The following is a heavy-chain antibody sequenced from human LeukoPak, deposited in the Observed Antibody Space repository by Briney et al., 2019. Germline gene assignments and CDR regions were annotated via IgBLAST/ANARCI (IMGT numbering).Heavy chain of an antibody. CDR3: ARIMTTVTTRDY. Sequence: ASVKVSCKASGYTFTGYYMHWVRQAPGQGLEWMGRINPNSGGTNYAQKFQGRVTMTRDTSISTAYMELSRLRSDDTAVYYCARIMTTVTTRDYWGQGTLVTASS. V-gene: IGHV1-2*06. CDR1: GYTFTGYY. J-gene: IGHJ4*02. CDR2: INPNSGGT. D-gene: IGHD4-17*01.